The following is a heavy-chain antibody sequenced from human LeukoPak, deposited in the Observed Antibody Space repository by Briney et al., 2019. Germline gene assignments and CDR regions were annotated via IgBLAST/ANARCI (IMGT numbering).Heavy chain of an antibody. CDR2: ISAYNGNT. CDR3: ARIEDGPPDDSSGYSCLDY. D-gene: IGHD3-22*01. V-gene: IGHV1-18*01. Sequence: ASVKVSCKASGYTFTSYGISWVRQAPGQGLEWMGWISAYNGNTNYAQKLQGRVTMTTDTSTSTAYMELRSLRSDDTAVYYCARIEDGPPDDSSGYSCLDYWGQGTLVTVSS. CDR1: GYTFTSYG. J-gene: IGHJ4*02.